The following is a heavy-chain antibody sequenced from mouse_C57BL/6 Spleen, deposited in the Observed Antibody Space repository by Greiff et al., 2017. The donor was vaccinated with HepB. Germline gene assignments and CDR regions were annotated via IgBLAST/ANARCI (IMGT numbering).Heavy chain of an antibody. CDR3: ARSGNDGYFYYAMDY. D-gene: IGHD2-3*01. J-gene: IGHJ4*01. CDR1: GYAFSSYW. Sequence: QVQLKESGAELVKPGASVKISCKASGYAFSSYWMNWVKQRPGKGLEWIGQIYPGDGDTNYNGKFKGKATLTADKSSSTAYMQLSSLTSEDSAVYFWARSGNDGYFYYAMDYWGQGTSVTVSS. V-gene: IGHV1-80*01. CDR2: IYPGDGDT.